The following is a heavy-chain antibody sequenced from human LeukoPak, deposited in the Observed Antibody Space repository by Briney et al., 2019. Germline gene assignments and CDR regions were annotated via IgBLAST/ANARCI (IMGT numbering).Heavy chain of an antibody. D-gene: IGHD4-17*01. CDR2: ISSDGSST. CDR3: ARDGICGDYGH. J-gene: IGHJ4*02. CDR1: GFTFSSYW. Sequence: GGSLRLSCAASGFTFSSYWMHWVRQAPGKGLVWVSRISSDGSSTSYADSVKGRFTISRDNAKNTLYLQMNSLRAEDTAVYYCARDGICGDYGHWGQGTLVTVSS. V-gene: IGHV3-74*01.